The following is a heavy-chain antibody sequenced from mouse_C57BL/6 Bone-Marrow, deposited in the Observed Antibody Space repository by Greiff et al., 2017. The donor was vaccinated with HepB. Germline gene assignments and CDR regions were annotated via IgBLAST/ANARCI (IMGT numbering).Heavy chain of an antibody. V-gene: IGHV5-12*01. CDR3: ARHANWDGYFDV. Sequence: DVKLVESGGGLVQPGGSLKLSCAASGFTFSDYYMYWVRQTPEKRLEWVAYISNGGGSTYYPDTVKGRFTISRDNAKNTLYLQMSRLKSEDTAMYYCARHANWDGYFDVWGTGTTVTVSS. CDR2: ISNGGGST. J-gene: IGHJ1*03. D-gene: IGHD4-1*02. CDR1: GFTFSDYY.